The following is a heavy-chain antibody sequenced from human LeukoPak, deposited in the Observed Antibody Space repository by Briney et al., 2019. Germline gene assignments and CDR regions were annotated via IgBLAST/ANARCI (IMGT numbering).Heavy chain of an antibody. J-gene: IGHJ4*02. CDR3: AKDRRGGYNGPHF. CDR2: ISYDGRNQ. CDR1: GFIFSSYG. Sequence: GGSLRLSCEASGFIFSSYGFHWVRQAPGKGLEWVTLISYDGRNQYYGQSVKGRFTIQMNSLRIEDTGVYYCAKDRRGGYNGPHFWGLGALVTVSA. V-gene: IGHV3-30*18. D-gene: IGHD5-24*01.